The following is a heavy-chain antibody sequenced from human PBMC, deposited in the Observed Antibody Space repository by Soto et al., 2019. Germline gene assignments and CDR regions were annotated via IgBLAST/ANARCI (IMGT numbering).Heavy chain of an antibody. Sequence: GASVKVSCKASGYTFTSYGISWVRQAPGQGLEWMGWISAYNGNTNYAQKLQGRVTMTTDTSTSTAYMELRSLRSDDTAVYYCARASPDYYDSSGYYPDAFDIWGQGTMVTVSS. D-gene: IGHD3-22*01. J-gene: IGHJ3*02. CDR1: GYTFTSYG. V-gene: IGHV1-18*01. CDR2: ISAYNGNT. CDR3: ARASPDYYDSSGYYPDAFDI.